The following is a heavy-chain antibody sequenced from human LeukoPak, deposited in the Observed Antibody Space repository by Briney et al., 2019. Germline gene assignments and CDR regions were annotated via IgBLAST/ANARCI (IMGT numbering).Heavy chain of an antibody. D-gene: IGHD5-12*01. CDR2: ISYDGSNK. V-gene: IGHV3-30-3*01. Sequence: GGSLRLSCAASGFTFSSYAMHWVRQAPGKGLEWVAVISYDGSNKYYADSVKGRFTISRDNSKNTLYLQMNSLRAEDTAVYYCAKEYFNGIYPVDYWGQGTLVTVSS. CDR1: GFTFSSYA. J-gene: IGHJ4*02. CDR3: AKEYFNGIYPVDY.